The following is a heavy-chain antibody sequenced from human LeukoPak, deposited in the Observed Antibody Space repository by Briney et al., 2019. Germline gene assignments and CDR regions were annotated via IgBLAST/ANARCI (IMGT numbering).Heavy chain of an antibody. Sequence: ASVTVSCKASGYTFTDYYIHWVRQAPGQGLEWVGRINPNSGGTNYAQKFQGRVTMTRDTSISTAYMELNSLRFDDTAVYYCARSLPSQGYFDVWGRGTLVTVSS. J-gene: IGHJ2*01. CDR2: INPNSGGT. CDR1: GYTFTDYY. V-gene: IGHV1-2*06. CDR3: ARSLPSQGYFDV.